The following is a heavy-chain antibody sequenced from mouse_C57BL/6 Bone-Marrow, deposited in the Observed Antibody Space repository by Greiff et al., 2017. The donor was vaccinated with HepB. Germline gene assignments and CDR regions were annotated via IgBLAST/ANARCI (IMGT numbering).Heavy chain of an antibody. J-gene: IGHJ2*01. Sequence: EVKLMESGAELVRPGASVKLSCTASGFNIKDYYMHWVKQRPEQGLEWIGRIDPEDGDTEYAPKFQGKATMTADTSSNTAYLQLSSLTSEDTAVYYCTQTDDGYYLGLFDYWGQGTTLTVSS. D-gene: IGHD2-3*01. CDR3: TQTDDGYYLGLFDY. V-gene: IGHV14-1*01. CDR2: IDPEDGDT. CDR1: GFNIKDYY.